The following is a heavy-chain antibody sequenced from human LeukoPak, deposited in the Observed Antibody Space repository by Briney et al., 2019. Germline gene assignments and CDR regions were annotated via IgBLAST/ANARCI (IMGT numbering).Heavy chain of an antibody. J-gene: IGHJ4*02. V-gene: IGHV3-23*01. CDR2: ISGSGENT. D-gene: IGHD6-6*01. Sequence: PGGSLRLSCAASGFTFSSYAMSRVRQAPGKGLEWVSTISGSGENTYYADSVKGRFTISRDNSQNTLYLQMNSLRAEDTAVYYCAKDRRSSSPRTFDYWGQGTLVTVSS. CDR1: GFTFSSYA. CDR3: AKDRRSSSPRTFDY.